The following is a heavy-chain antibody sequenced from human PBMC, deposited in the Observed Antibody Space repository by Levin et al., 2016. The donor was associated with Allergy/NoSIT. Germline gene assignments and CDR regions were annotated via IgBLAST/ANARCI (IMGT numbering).Heavy chain of an antibody. CDR2: INAGNGNT. J-gene: IGHJ4*02. V-gene: IGHV1-3*01. D-gene: IGHD1-26*01. CDR3: ARVVRRWELLALDY. Sequence: WVRQAPGQRLEWMGWINAGNGNTKYSQKFQGRVTITRDTSASTAYMELSSLRSEDTAVYYCARVVRRWELLALDYWGQGTLVTVSS.